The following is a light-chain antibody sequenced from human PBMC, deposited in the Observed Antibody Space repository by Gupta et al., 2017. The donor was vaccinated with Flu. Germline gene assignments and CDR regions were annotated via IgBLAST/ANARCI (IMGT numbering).Light chain of an antibody. CDR1: SSDVGGYNY. Sequence: QSALTQPASVSGSPGQSITISCTGTSSDVGGYNYVSWYQHHPGKAPKLMIYEVINRPSGVSNRFSGSKSGNTASLTISGLQAEDEADYYCCSYTSSNSLEFGGGTKLTVL. V-gene: IGLV2-14*01. CDR3: CSYTSSNSLE. CDR2: EVI. J-gene: IGLJ3*02.